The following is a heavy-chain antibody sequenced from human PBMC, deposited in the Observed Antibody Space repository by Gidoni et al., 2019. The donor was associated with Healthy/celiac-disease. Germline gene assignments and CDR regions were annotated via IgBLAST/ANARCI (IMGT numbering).Heavy chain of an antibody. Sequence: EVQLVESGGGLVQPGRSLRLSCAASGFPFDDYAMHWVRQAPGKGLEWVSGISGNSGSIGYADSVKGRFTISRDNAKNSLYLQMNSLRAEDTALYYCAKDIGYSDYYGMDVWGQGTTVTVSS. CDR3: AKDIGYSDYYGMDV. CDR1: GFPFDDYA. V-gene: IGHV3-9*01. D-gene: IGHD3-22*01. J-gene: IGHJ6*02. CDR2: ISGNSGSI.